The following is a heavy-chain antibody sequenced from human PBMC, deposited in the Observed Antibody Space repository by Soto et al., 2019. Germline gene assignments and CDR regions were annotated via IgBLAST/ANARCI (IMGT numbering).Heavy chain of an antibody. CDR1: GGSIRSYY. Sequence: SETRSLTCTVYGGSIRSYYWSWIRQPPGKGLXWXGXXXYXGXTXYXXXXKSRVTISVDTSKNQFSLKLSSVTAAHTAVYYCARDGIQLWSVDYWGQGTLVTVSS. D-gene: IGHD5-18*01. J-gene: IGHJ4*02. V-gene: IGHV4-30-4*01. CDR3: ARDGIQLWSVDY. CDR2: XXYXGXT.